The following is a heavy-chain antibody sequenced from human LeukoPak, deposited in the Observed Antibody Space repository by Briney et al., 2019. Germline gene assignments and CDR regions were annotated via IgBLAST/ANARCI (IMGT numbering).Heavy chain of an antibody. J-gene: IGHJ4*02. D-gene: IGHD1-1*01. CDR2: VYYSGRT. CDR1: GGSISSSSDF. CDR3: ARHRWDGTFNFDY. V-gene: IGHV4-39*01. Sequence: SETLSLTCTVSGGSISSSSDFWGWIRQPPGKGLEWIGSVYYSGRTYNNPSLKSRVTISVDTSKNQFSLKLSSVTAADTAVYYCARHRWDGTFNFDYWGQGSLVPVSS.